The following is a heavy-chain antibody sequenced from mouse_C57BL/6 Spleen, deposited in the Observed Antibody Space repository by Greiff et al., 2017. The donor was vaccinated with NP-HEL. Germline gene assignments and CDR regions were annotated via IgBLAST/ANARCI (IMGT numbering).Heavy chain of an antibody. CDR2: IRNKANGYTT. Sequence: EVQRVESGGGLVQPGGSLSLSCAASGFTFTDYYMSWVRQPPGKALEWLGFIRNKANGYTTEYSASVKGRFTISRDNSQSILYLQMNALRAEDSATYYCARSQPFAYWGQGTLVTVSA. D-gene: IGHD6-1*01. CDR3: ARSQPFAY. V-gene: IGHV7-3*01. CDR1: GFTFTDYY. J-gene: IGHJ3*01.